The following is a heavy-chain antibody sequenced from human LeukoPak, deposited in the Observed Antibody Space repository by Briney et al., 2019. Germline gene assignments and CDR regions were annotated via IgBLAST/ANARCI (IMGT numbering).Heavy chain of an antibody. CDR3: VRGPDYGGNIDY. CDR1: GYTFTPYD. V-gene: IGHV1-2*02. CDR2: INPHNGGT. Sequence: ASVKVSCKASGYTFTPYDMHWVRQARGQGLEGRGWINPHNGGTKYAQNFQARVTMTRDTSISTTYMELSSLSSDATAVYHCVRGPDYGGNIDYCGDGSLLTVSS. J-gene: IGHJ4*01. D-gene: IGHD4-23*01.